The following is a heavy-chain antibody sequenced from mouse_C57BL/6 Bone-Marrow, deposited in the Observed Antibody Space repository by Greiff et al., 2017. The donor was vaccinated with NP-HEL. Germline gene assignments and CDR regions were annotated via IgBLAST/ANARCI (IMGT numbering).Heavy chain of an antibody. Sequence: EVKLVESEGGLVQPGSSMKLSCTASGFTFSDYYMAWVRQVPEKGLEWVANINYDGSSTYYLDSLKSRFIISRDNAKNILYLQMSSLKSEDTATYYCARGKAYDYDAWFAYWGQGTLVTVSA. J-gene: IGHJ3*01. CDR2: INYDGSST. CDR3: ARGKAYDYDAWFAY. D-gene: IGHD2-4*01. CDR1: GFTFSDYY. V-gene: IGHV5-16*01.